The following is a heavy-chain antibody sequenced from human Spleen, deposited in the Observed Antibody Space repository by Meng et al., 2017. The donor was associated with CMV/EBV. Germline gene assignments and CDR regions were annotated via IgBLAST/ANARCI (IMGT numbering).Heavy chain of an antibody. V-gene: IGHV3-15*01. J-gene: IGHJ4*02. CDR1: GFTFSDHY. D-gene: IGHD1-7*01. CDR2: IKSKTDGGTT. Sequence: GGSLRLSCAASGFTFSDHYMDWVRQAPGKGLEWVGRIKSKTDGGTTDYAAPVKGRFTISRDDSKNTLYLQMNSLKTEDTAVYYCTTGPGNYGSYWGQGTLVTVSS. CDR3: TTGPGNYGSY.